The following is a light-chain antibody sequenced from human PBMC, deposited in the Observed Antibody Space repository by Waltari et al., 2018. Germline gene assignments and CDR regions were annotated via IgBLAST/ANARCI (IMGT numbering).Light chain of an antibody. V-gene: IGKV3-20*01. CDR1: QSVSRT. J-gene: IGKJ1*01. CDR3: QHYARLPAT. Sequence: ELVLTQSPGTLSLSPGERATLSCRASQSVSRTLAWYQQKPGQPPKLLISAASIRATGIPDRFPGSGSGTHFSLTISSLEPADFAIYFGQHYARLPATVGQGTKVEIK. CDR2: AAS.